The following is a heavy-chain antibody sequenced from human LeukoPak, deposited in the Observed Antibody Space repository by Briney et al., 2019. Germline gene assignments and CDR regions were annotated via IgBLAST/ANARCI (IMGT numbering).Heavy chain of an antibody. CDR1: GGSFSGYY. D-gene: IGHD3-10*01. Sequence: SETLSLTHAVYGGSFSGYYWSWIRQPPGKGLEWIGEINHSGSTNYNPSLKSRVTISVDTSKNQFSLKLSSVTAADTAVYYCARGRGITMVRGRRNWFDPWGQGTLVTVSS. CDR3: ARGRGITMVRGRRNWFDP. V-gene: IGHV4-34*01. CDR2: INHSGST. J-gene: IGHJ5*02.